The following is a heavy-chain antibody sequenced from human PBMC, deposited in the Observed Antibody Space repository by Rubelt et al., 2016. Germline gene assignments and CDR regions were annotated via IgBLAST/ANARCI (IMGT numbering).Heavy chain of an antibody. Sequence: QVQLQESGPGLVKPSETLSLTCAVSGGSISSGGYSWSWIRQPPGKGLQWIGTIYFSGTTYYNPSLKSRFTISVDSSKNQFSLKLSSVTAADTAVYYCARAIIVGTRDAFDIWGLGTMVTVSS. V-gene: IGHV4-39*07. CDR1: GGSISSGGYS. CDR2: IYFSGTT. CDR3: ARAIIVGTRDAFDI. D-gene: IGHD5-12*01. J-gene: IGHJ3*02.